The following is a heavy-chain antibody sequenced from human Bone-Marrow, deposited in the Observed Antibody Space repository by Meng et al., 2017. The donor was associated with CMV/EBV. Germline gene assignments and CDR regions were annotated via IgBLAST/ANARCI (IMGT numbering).Heavy chain of an antibody. J-gene: IGHJ4*02. CDR3: ARALHLEYYDSSGYYDY. V-gene: IGHV1-2*02. CDR2: VNPKNGIT. Sequence: ASAKVSCKASGGTFSSYTISWVRQAPGQGLEWMGWVNPKNGITNYAQKFQGRVTMTRETSISTVYMELRRLRSDDTAVYYWARALHLEYYDSSGYYDYWGQGTLVTVSS. CDR1: GGTFSSYT. D-gene: IGHD3-22*01.